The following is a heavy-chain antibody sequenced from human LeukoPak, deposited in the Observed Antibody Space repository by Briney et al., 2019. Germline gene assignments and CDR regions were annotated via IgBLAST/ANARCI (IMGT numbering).Heavy chain of an antibody. V-gene: IGHV1-46*01. CDR1: VYTFTSYY. J-gene: IGHJ1*01. CDR2: INPSSGNT. Sequence: TSVTVSCKASVYTFTSYYMNWVRHSPRQALERMGLINPSSGNTTNAQKFQGRVTMTRDTSTSAVHMELSSLRSEDTAVYYCAIQKGTIFGDVSPLFKHFPHWGQGTRVT. D-gene: IGHD3-3*01. CDR3: AIQKGTIFGDVSPLFKHFPH.